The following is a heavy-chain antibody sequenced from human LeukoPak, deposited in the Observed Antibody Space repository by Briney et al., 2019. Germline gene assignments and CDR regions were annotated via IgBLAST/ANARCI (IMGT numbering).Heavy chain of an antibody. CDR3: TTIRPDY. V-gene: IGHV3-74*01. J-gene: IGHJ4*02. CDR1: GFTFSSYW. Sequence: PVGSLRLSCAASGFTFSSYWMHWVRQAPGKGLVWVSRIKSDVSSTDYADSVKGRFTISRDNAKNTLYLQMDSLRPEDTAVYYCTTIRPDYWGQGTQVTVSS. D-gene: IGHD1-26*01. CDR2: IKSDVSST.